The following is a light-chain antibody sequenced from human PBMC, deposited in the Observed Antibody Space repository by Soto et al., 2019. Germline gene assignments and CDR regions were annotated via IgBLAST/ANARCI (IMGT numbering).Light chain of an antibody. V-gene: IGKV3-15*01. CDR1: QSVSSN. CDR3: QQYDNKPPIT. Sequence: ETVMTQSPATLSVSPGERATLPCRASQSVSSNLAWYQQKPGQAPRLLIYATSTRATGIPDRFSGSGSGTEFSLTISNLQSEDFAVYHCQQYDNKPPITFGQGTRLEIK. J-gene: IGKJ5*01. CDR2: ATS.